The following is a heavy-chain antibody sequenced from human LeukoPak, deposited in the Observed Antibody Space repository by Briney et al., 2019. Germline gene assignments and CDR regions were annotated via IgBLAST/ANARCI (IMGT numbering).Heavy chain of an antibody. D-gene: IGHD4-17*01. CDR1: GFIFGDFY. J-gene: IGHJ4*02. CDR2: ITSSGDSI. V-gene: IGHV3-11*01. Sequence: GGSLRLSCVGSGFIFGDFYMNWIRQAPGEGLEWISFITSSGDSIYYADSVKGRFTVFRDNAKNSLYLEMKSLRAEDTAVYFCARDPEYSDRWGQGTLVTVSS. CDR3: ARDPEYSDR.